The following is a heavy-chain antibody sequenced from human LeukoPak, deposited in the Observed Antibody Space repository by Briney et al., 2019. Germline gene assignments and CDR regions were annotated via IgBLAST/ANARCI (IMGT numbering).Heavy chain of an antibody. Sequence: QPGGSLRLSCAASGFTFSSYGMHWVRQAPGKGLEWVAVISYDGSNKYYADSVKGRFTISRDNSKNTLYLQMNSLRAEDTAVYYCAKVSADFVAVAGQTGNNWFDPWGQGTLVTVSS. CDR3: AKVSADFVAVAGQTGNNWFDP. CDR1: GFTFSSYG. CDR2: ISYDGSNK. D-gene: IGHD6-19*01. V-gene: IGHV3-30*18. J-gene: IGHJ5*02.